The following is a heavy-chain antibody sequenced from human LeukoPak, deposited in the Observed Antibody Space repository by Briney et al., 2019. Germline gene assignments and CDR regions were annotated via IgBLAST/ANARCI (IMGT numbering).Heavy chain of an antibody. CDR3: AKNAAAGRGRAFDI. CDR1: GFSFSSYA. D-gene: IGHD6-13*01. J-gene: IGHJ3*02. CDR2: ISGSGGST. Sequence: GGSLTLSCSASGFSFSSYAMSWVRQTPGKGLHWVSTISGSGGSTYYADSVKGRFTISRDNSKNTLYLQMNSLRAEDTAVYYCAKNAAAGRGRAFDIWGQGTLVTVSS. V-gene: IGHV3-23*01.